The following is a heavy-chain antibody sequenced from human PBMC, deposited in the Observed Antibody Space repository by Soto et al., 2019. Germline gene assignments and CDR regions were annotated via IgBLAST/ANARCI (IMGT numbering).Heavy chain of an antibody. V-gene: IGHV4-4*07. J-gene: IGHJ3*02. CDR3: ARERTDQVSGDHALDI. Sequence: QVQLQESGPGLVKPSETLSLTCTVSGGSITTYYWSWIRQPAGKGLEWIGRIFVSGSTNYIPSLKSRVTMSMDTSKSQFSLKLTSVTAADTAVYYCARERTDQVSGDHALDIWGQATMVIVSS. CDR2: IFVSGST. CDR1: GGSITTYY. D-gene: IGHD2-21*01.